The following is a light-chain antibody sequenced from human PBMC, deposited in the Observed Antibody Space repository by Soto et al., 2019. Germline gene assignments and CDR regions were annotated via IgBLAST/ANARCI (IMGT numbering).Light chain of an antibody. Sequence: EIVLTQSPGTLSLSPGERATLSCRASQSVSSSYLAWYQQKPGQAPRLLIYGASSRATGIPDRFSGSGSGTDFTLTISRLEPEDFEVYYCQQYDSSPLTCGQGTKVEIK. J-gene: IGKJ1*01. CDR2: GAS. CDR3: QQYDSSPLT. CDR1: QSVSSSY. V-gene: IGKV3-20*01.